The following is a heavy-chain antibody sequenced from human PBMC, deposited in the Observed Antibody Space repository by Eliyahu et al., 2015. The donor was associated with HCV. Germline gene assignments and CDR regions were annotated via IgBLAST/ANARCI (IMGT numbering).Heavy chain of an antibody. D-gene: IGHD3-16*01. CDR3: ARRGNYMSFRFDP. J-gene: IGHJ5*02. CDR2: SYHSGST. CDR1: GGSFSHSY. V-gene: IGHV4-34*02. Sequence: QVQLQQWGAGLLKPSETLSLSCAVFGGSFSHSYWTWVRQAPGKGLEWLGESYHSGSTNYNPSLKSRVTISVDMSKSQFSLNLTSVTAADTAIYYCARRGNYMSFRFDPWGQGTQVTVSS.